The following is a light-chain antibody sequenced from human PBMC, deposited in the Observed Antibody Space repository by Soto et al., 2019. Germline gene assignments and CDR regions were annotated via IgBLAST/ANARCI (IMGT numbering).Light chain of an antibody. V-gene: IGLV2-11*01. CDR2: DVS. CDR1: SSDVGGYNY. CDR3: CSYAGSYTFPVV. J-gene: IGLJ2*01. Sequence: QSALTQPRSVSGSPGQSVTISCTGTSSDVGGYNYVSWYQQHPGKAPKLMIYDVSKRPSGVPDRFSGSKSGNTASLTISGLQADDESDYYCCSYAGSYTFPVVFGGGTKLTVL.